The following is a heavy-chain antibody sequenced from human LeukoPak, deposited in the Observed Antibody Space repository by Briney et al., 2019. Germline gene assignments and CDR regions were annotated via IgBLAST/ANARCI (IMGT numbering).Heavy chain of an antibody. CDR3: AYLDSSGYYYGRLRY. CDR1: GFTFSSYS. V-gene: IGHV3-23*01. CDR2: ISAGGDNT. J-gene: IGHJ4*02. D-gene: IGHD3-22*01. Sequence: GGSLRLSCAASGFTFSSYSMSWVRQTPGKGLESVSSISAGGDNTHYADSVKGRFTISRDNSKNTLYLQMSSLRAEDTAVYFCAYLDSSGYYYGRLRYWGQGTPVTVSS.